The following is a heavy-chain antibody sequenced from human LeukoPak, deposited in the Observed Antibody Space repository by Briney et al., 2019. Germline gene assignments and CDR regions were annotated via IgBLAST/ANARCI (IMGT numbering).Heavy chain of an antibody. Sequence: GGSLRLSCAASGFTFSSHWMHWVRQAPGKGLEWVAVISYDGSNKYYADSVKGRFTISRDNSKNTLYLQMNSLRAEDTAAYYCARDYGDYGSFRDYYYYGMDVWGQGTTVTVSS. CDR3: ARDYGDYGSFRDYYYYGMDV. D-gene: IGHD4-17*01. CDR2: ISYDGSNK. J-gene: IGHJ6*02. CDR1: GFTFSSHW. V-gene: IGHV3-30*03.